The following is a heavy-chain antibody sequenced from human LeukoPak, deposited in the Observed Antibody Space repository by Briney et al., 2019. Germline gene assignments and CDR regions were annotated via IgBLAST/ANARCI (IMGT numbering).Heavy chain of an antibody. CDR2: IKQDGSEK. D-gene: IGHD5-24*01. CDR1: GFTFSSYW. Sequence: GGSLRLSCAASGFTFSSYWMSWVRQAPGKGLEWVANIKQDGSEKYYVDSVKGRFTISRDNSKNTLYLQMNSLRAEDTAVYYCARAMATGAFDYWGQGTLVTVSS. J-gene: IGHJ4*02. V-gene: IGHV3-7*01. CDR3: ARAMATGAFDY.